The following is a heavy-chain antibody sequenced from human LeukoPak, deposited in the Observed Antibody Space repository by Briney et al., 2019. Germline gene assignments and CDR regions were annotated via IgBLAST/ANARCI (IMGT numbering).Heavy chain of an antibody. CDR3: VRDRFYAMDV. Sequence: PGGSLRLSCAASGFTFSSSWMRWVRQAPGKGLVWVSRINHDGSTTNYVDSVKGRFTISRDNAKNTLYLQMNSLRAEDTAVFYCVRDRFYAMDVWGQGTTVTVSS. CDR1: GFTFSSSW. CDR2: INHDGSTT. V-gene: IGHV3-74*01. J-gene: IGHJ6*02.